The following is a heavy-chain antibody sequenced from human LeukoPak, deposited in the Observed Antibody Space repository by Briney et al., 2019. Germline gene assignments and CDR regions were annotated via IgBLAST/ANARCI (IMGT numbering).Heavy chain of an antibody. D-gene: IGHD2-8*02. CDR3: AKVEFVASDFTGAFDI. Sequence: GGSLRLSCAASGFTFDDYAMHWVRQAPGKGLEWVSGISWNSGSIGYADSVKGRFTISRDNAKNSLYLQMNSLRAEDMALYYCAKVEFVASDFTGAFDIWGQGTMVTVSS. J-gene: IGHJ3*02. V-gene: IGHV3-9*03. CDR1: GFTFDDYA. CDR2: ISWNSGSI.